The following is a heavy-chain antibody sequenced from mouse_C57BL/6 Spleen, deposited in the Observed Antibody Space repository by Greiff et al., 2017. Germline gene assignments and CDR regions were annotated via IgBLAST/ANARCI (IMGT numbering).Heavy chain of an antibody. CDR3: ARDGKGYAMDY. V-gene: IGHV1-81*01. CDR1: GYTFTSYG. Sequence: QVQLKQSGAELARPGASVKLSCKASGYTFTSYGISWVKQRTGQGLEWIGEIYPRSGNTYYNEKFKGKATLTADKSSSTAYMELRRLTSEDSAVYFCARDGKGYAMDYWGQGTSVTVPS. CDR2: IYPRSGNT. D-gene: IGHD2-1*01. J-gene: IGHJ4*01.